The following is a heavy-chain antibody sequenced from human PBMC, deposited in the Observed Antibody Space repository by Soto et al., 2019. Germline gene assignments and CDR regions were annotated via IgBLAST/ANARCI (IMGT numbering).Heavy chain of an antibody. CDR1: GFTVSSNY. D-gene: IGHD3-16*01. CDR3: ARVRFYDYYGMDV. J-gene: IGHJ6*02. V-gene: IGHV3-53*01. Sequence: GGSLRLSCAASGFTVSSNYMSWVRQAPGKGLEWVSVIYSGGSTYYADSVKGRFTISRDNSKNTLYLQMNSLRAEDTAVYYCARVRFYDYYGMDVWGQGTTVTVS. CDR2: IYSGGST.